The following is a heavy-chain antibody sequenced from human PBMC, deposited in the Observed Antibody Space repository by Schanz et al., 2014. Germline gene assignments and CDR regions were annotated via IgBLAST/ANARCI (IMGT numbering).Heavy chain of an antibody. V-gene: IGHV1-8*01. CDR3: ARAKRFGDMDV. D-gene: IGHD3-10*01. CDR2: MNPNSGNT. J-gene: IGHJ6*02. CDR1: GYNITSND. Sequence: QVHLVQSGAEVKKPGASVKVSCKASGYNITSNDVTWVRQATGQGLEWMGWMNPNSGNTGYAQKVQGRVTMTTDTSTGTAYMELRSLRSDDTAVYYCARAKRFGDMDVWGQGTTVTVSS.